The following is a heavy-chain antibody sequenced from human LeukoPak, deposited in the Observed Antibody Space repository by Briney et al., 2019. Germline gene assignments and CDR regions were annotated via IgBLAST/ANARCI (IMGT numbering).Heavy chain of an antibody. CDR2: IYSGGST. V-gene: IGHV3-66*01. D-gene: IGHD4-23*01. J-gene: IGHJ6*03. CDR1: GFTFSRYG. CDR3: ARVRVGNSVPRYMDV. Sequence: TGGSLRLSCEASGFTFSRYGMNWVRQAPGKGLEWVSVIYSGGSTYYADSVKGRFTISRDNSKNTLYLQMNSLRAEDTAVYYCARVRVGNSVPRYMDVWGKGTTVTISS.